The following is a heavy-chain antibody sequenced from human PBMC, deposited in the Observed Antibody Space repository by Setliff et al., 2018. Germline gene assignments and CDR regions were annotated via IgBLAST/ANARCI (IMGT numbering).Heavy chain of an antibody. Sequence: PSETLSLTCTVSGYSINSGYYWGWLRQPPGKGLEWIGSVHSSGSTYYNPSLKSRVTISVDTSRNQFSLQLTSVTAADTAVYYCVRLRQQLVYYYHMDVWGKGTTVTVSS. CDR2: VHSSGST. CDR1: GYSINSGYY. D-gene: IGHD6-13*01. V-gene: IGHV4-38-2*02. CDR3: VRLRQQLVYYYHMDV. J-gene: IGHJ6*03.